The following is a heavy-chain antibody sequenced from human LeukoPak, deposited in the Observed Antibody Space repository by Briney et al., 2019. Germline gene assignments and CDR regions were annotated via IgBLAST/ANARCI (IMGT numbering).Heavy chain of an antibody. V-gene: IGHV4-34*01. CDR1: GGSFSGYY. CDR2: IDHSGST. J-gene: IGHJ5*02. D-gene: IGHD3-22*01. Sequence: SETLSLTCAVYGGSFSGYYWSWIRQPPGKGLEWIGEIDHSGSTNYNPSLKSRVTISVDTSKNQFSLKLSSVTAADTAVYYCARSPADYDYYDSSGYPNWFDPWGQGTLVTVSS. CDR3: ARSPADYDYYDSSGYPNWFDP.